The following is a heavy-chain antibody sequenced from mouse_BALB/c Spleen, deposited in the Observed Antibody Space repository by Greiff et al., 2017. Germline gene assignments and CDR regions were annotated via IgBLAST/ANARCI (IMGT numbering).Heavy chain of an antibody. CDR2: IRLKSDNYAT. J-gene: IGHJ1*01. CDR1: GFTFSSYW. CDR3: TRKRQYFDV. Sequence: EVKVVESGGGLVQPGGSMKLSCVASGFTFSSYWMSWVRQSPEKGLEWVAEIRLKSDNYATHYAESVKGKFTISRDDSKSRLYLQMNSLRAEDTGIYYCTRKRQYFDVWGAGTTVTVSS. V-gene: IGHV6-6*02.